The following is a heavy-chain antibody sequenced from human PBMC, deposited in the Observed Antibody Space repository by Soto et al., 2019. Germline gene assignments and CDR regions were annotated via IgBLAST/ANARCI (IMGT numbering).Heavy chain of an antibody. J-gene: IGHJ6*03. CDR2: ISVYNGNT. D-gene: IGHD3-16*01. CDR3: ARAGASVFYYYYYMDV. Sequence: QVHLVQSGDEVKKPGAAVKVSCKASGYSFSSHGIGWVRQAPGQGLEWMGWISVYNGNTNYAQRFQGRVTLTTDTSTSTAYMELRSLRSDDTAVYYCARAGASVFYYYYYMDVWAKGTTVTVSS. CDR1: GYSFSSHG. V-gene: IGHV1-18*01.